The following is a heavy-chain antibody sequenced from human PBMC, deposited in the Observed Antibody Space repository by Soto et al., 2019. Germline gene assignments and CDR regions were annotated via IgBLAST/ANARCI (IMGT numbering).Heavy chain of an antibody. CDR1: GFTFSSYG. CDR3: ARGLITSTHRGIDD. V-gene: IGHV3-33*01. D-gene: IGHD3-16*01. J-gene: IGHJ4*02. Sequence: GGSLRLSCAASGFTFSSYGMHWVRQAPGKRLEWVAVIWYDGSNKYYTDSVKGRFTISRDNSRNTLYLQMNSLSAEDTAVYYCARGLITSTHRGIDDWGQGTLVTVSS. CDR2: IWYDGSNK.